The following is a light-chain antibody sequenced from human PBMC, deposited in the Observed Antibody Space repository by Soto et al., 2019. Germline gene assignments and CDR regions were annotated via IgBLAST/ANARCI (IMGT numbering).Light chain of an antibody. J-gene: IGKJ5*01. V-gene: IGKV3-11*01. CDR3: QQRTRWPMT. CDR2: DGS. Sequence: EIVLTQSAATVSLSAGEIVTLSCIASQNLHSFLNWYQQRPGQAPRPLIYDGSKRAAGVPDRISGDGSGTDYTLTISSLEPEDFAVYYCQQRTRWPMTFGQGTRLEIK. CDR1: QNLHSF.